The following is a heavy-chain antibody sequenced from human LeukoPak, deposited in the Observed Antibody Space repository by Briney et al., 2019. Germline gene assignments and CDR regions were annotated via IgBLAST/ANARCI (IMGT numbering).Heavy chain of an antibody. D-gene: IGHD3-22*01. CDR3: ARYPPAYLRTYYYDSSGSYYGMDV. CDR1: GYTFTSYD. CDR2: MNPNSGNT. V-gene: IGHV1-8*01. J-gene: IGHJ6*02. Sequence: ASVKVSCKASGYTFTSYDINWVRQATGQGLEWMGWMNPNSGNTGYAQKFQGRVTMTRNTSISTAYMELSSLRSEDTAVYYCARYPPAYLRTYYYDSSGSYYGMDVWGQGTTVTVSS.